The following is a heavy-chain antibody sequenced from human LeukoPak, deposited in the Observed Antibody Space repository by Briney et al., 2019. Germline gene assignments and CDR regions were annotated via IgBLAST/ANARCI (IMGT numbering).Heavy chain of an antibody. J-gene: IGHJ4*02. CDR1: GYTFTGYY. D-gene: IGHD3-22*01. CDR3: ASPARYYYDSSGYFSPFDY. Sequence: ASVQVSCKASGYTFTGYYMHWVRQAPGQGLEWMGRINPNSGGTNYAQKFQGRVTMTRDTSISTAYMELSRLRSDDTAVYYCASPARYYYDSSGYFSPFDYWGQGTLVTVSS. V-gene: IGHV1-2*06. CDR2: INPNSGGT.